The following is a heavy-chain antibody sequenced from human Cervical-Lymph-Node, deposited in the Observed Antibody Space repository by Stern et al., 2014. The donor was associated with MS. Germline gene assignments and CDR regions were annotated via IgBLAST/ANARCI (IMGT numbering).Heavy chain of an antibody. CDR3: ATRHYYDRSGPIAAFDI. V-gene: IGHV1-69*01. CDR2: IIIVFGSP. CDR1: GGSSNTLD. Sequence: VQLLQSGAEVKKPGSAVKVSCKASGGSSNTLDINSVRQAPGQGLEWMGGIIIVFGSPNYAQKFLGRVTITADDSTSTAYMELSSLTSEDTAVYYCATRHYYDRSGPIAAFDIWGQGTMVTVSA. D-gene: IGHD3-22*01. J-gene: IGHJ3*02.